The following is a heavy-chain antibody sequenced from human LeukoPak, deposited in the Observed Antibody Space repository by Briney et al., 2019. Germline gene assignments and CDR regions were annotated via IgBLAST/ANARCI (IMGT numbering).Heavy chain of an antibody. V-gene: IGHV3-53*01. CDR1: GFTVSSNY. D-gene: IGHD1-26*01. CDR2: IYSGGST. CDR3: ARVSGSYHDAFDI. J-gene: IGHJ3*02. Sequence: GGSLRLSCAASGFTVSSNYMSSVRQAPGKGLEWVSVIYSGGSTYYADSMKGRFTISRDNSKNTLYLQMNSLRAEDTAVYYCARVSGSYHDAFDIWGQGTMVTVSS.